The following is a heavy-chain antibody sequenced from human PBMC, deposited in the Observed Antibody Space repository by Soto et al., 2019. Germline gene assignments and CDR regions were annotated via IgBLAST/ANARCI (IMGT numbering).Heavy chain of an antibody. D-gene: IGHD4-17*01. CDR3: AREGGGRAHYGDYGVFDY. V-gene: IGHV3-30-3*01. CDR1: GFTFSSYA. Sequence: QVQLVESGGGVVQPGRSLRLSCAASGFTFSSYAMNWVRQAPGKGLEWVAVISYDGSNKYYEDSVKGRFTISRDNSKNTLYLQMNSLRAEDTAVYYCAREGGGRAHYGDYGVFDYWGQGTLVTVSS. J-gene: IGHJ4*02. CDR2: ISYDGSNK.